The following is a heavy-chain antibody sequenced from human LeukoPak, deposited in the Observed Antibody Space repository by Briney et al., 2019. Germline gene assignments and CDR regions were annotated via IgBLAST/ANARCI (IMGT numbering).Heavy chain of an antibody. V-gene: IGHV4-59*01. CDR1: GGSISSYY. D-gene: IGHD2-2*01. Sequence: SETLSLTCTVSGGSISSYYWSWIRQPPGKGLEWIGYIYYSGSTNYNPSLKSRVTMSVDTSKNQFSLKLSSVTAADTAVYYCARVSSRYCSSTSCPGDAFDIWGQGTMVTVSS. CDR2: IYYSGST. J-gene: IGHJ3*02. CDR3: ARVSSRYCSSTSCPGDAFDI.